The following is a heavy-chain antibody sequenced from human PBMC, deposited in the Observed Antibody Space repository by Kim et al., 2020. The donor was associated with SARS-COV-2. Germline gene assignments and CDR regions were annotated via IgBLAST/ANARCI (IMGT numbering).Heavy chain of an antibody. CDR1: GFTFSSYS. D-gene: IGHD6-19*01. J-gene: IGHJ3*02. Sequence: RGSLRLSCAASGFTFSSYSMNWVRQAPGKGLEWVSSISSSSSYIYYADSVKGRFTISRDNAKNSLYLQMNSLRAEDTAVYYCASDVRAVAKSKDDAFDIWGQGTTVTVSS. CDR2: ISSSSSYI. CDR3: ASDVRAVAKSKDDAFDI. V-gene: IGHV3-21*01.